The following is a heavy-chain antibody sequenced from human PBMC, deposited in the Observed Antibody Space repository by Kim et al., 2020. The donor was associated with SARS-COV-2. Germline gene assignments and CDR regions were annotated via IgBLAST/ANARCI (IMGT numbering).Heavy chain of an antibody. CDR1: GGSISSSSYY. Sequence: SETLSLTCTVSGGSISSSSYYWGWIRQPPGKGLEWIGSIYYSGSTYYNPSLKSRVTISVDTSKNQFSLKLSSVTAADTAVYYCASSVLYGDSFDYWGQGTLVTVSS. V-gene: IGHV4-39*07. CDR2: IYYSGST. CDR3: ASSVLYGDSFDY. D-gene: IGHD3-10*01. J-gene: IGHJ4*02.